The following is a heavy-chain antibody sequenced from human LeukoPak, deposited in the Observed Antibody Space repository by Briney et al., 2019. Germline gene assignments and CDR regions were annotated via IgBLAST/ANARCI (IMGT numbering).Heavy chain of an antibody. Sequence: GGSLRLSCAASGFTFSSYAMHWVRQAPGKGLEWVAVISYDGSNKYYADSVKGRFTISRDNSKNTLYLQMNSLRAEDTAVYYCARETQYSGSHLALDYWGQGTLVTVSS. D-gene: IGHD1-26*01. CDR3: ARETQYSGSHLALDY. CDR1: GFTFSSYA. J-gene: IGHJ4*02. CDR2: ISYDGSNK. V-gene: IGHV3-30*07.